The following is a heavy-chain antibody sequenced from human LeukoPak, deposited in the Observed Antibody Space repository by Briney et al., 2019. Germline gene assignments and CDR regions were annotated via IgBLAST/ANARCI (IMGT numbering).Heavy chain of an antibody. CDR3: ARWMTGFGY. J-gene: IGHJ4*02. Sequence: GGSLRLSCAASGFTFSNYAMSWVRQAPGKGLECVADIKQDGSEKYYVDSVKGRFTISRDNAENSLYLQMNSLRVEDTAIYYCARWMTGFGYWGQGTLVTVSS. CDR2: IKQDGSEK. V-gene: IGHV3-7*03. CDR1: GFTFSNYA. D-gene: IGHD3-9*01.